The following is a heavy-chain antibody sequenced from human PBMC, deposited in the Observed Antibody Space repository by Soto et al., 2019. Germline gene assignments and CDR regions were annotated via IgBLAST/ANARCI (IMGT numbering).Heavy chain of an antibody. CDR2: IYPGDSDT. D-gene: IGHD4-4*01. J-gene: IGHJ6*02. Sequence: PGESLKISCKGSGYSFTSYWIGWVRQMPGKGLEWMGIIYPGDSDTRYSPSFQGQVTISADKSISTAYLQWSSLKASDTAMYYCARPSPSPSYIDYGMDVWGQGTTVTVSS. CDR1: GYSFTSYW. V-gene: IGHV5-51*01. CDR3: ARPSPSPSYIDYGMDV.